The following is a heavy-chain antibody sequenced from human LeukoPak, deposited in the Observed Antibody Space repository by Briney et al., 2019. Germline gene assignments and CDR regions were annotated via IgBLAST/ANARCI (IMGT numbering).Heavy chain of an antibody. CDR3: ARVIGDYAYYFDY. CDR1: GFTVSNNH. V-gene: IGHV3-66*01. J-gene: IGHJ4*02. Sequence: GGSLRLSCAVSGFTVSNNHLTWVRQAPGKGLECVSNIYGTGTTYYADSVKGRVSISRDNAKNTVYLQMDGLRAEDTAVYYCARVIGDYAYYFDYWGQGTLVTVSS. CDR2: IYGTGTT. D-gene: IGHD4-17*01.